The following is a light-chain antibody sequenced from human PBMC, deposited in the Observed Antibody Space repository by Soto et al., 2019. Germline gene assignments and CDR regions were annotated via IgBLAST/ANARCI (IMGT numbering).Light chain of an antibody. Sequence: QSALTQPASVSGSPGQSITISCTGTSSDVGSYNYVSWYQHHPGEAPKLLIFEVTNRPSGVSNRSSGSKSDNTASLTISGLQAEDEADYYCSSYTKRNTWVFGGGTKLTVL. J-gene: IGLJ2*01. V-gene: IGLV2-14*01. CDR3: SSYTKRNTWV. CDR1: SSDVGSYNY. CDR2: EVT.